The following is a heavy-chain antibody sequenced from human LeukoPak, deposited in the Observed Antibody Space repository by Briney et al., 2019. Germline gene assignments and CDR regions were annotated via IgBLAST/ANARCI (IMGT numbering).Heavy chain of an antibody. D-gene: IGHD3-10*01. Sequence: PGGSLRLSCAASGFTFSSTYMSWVRQAPGKGLEGVSVIYSGGSTFYADSLKGRFTISRDNSKNTLYLQMSSLRVEDTALYYCARGDGSYYFDYWGQGTLVTVSS. CDR1: GFTFSSTY. V-gene: IGHV3-53*01. CDR3: ARGDGSYYFDY. CDR2: IYSGGST. J-gene: IGHJ4*02.